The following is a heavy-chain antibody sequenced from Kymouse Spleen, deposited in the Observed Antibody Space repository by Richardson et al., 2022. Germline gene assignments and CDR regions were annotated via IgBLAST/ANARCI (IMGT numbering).Heavy chain of an antibody. J-gene: IGHJ6*02. Sequence: EVQLVESGGGLVQPGRSLRLSCAASGFTFDDYAMHWVRQAPGKGLEWVSGISWNSGSIGYADSVKGRFTISRDNAKNSLYLQMNSLRAEDTALYYCAKDPLYGSGTYYYGMDVWGQGTTVTVSS. CDR3: AKDPLYGSGTYYYGMDV. CDR2: ISWNSGSI. V-gene: IGHV3-9*01. D-gene: IGHD3-10*01. CDR1: GFTFDDYA.